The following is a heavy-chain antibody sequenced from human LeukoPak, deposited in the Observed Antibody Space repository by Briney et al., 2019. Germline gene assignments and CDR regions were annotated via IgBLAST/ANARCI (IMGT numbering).Heavy chain of an antibody. V-gene: IGHV4-34*01. J-gene: IGHJ6*03. CDR2: INHSGST. CDR1: GGSFSGYY. D-gene: IGHD3-3*01. Sequence: SETLSLTCAVYGGSFSGYYWSWIRQPPGKGLEWIGEINHSGSTNYNPSHKSRVTISVDTSKNQFSLKLSSVTAADTAVYYCARGRITIFGVVIIHPRGSYMDVWGKGTTATVSS. CDR3: ARGRITIFGVVIIHPRGSYMDV.